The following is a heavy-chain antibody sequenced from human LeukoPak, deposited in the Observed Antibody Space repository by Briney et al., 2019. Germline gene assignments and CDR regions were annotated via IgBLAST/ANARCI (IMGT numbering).Heavy chain of an antibody. CDR2: INGRGDST. D-gene: IGHD6-19*01. Sequence: GGSLRLSCAASGFTFSSYAVSWVRQAPGKGLEWVSGINGRGDSTVYADSVTGRFTISRDNSKNTLYLQMNSLRAEDTAVYYCAKDLPSYSSGCTKFDYWGQGTLVTVSS. CDR3: AKDLPSYSSGCTKFDY. CDR1: GFTFSSYA. V-gene: IGHV3-23*01. J-gene: IGHJ4*02.